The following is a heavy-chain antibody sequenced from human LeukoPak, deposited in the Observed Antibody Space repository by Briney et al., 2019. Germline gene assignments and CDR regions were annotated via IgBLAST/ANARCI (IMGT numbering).Heavy chain of an antibody. CDR2: IIPIFGTA. CDR1: GGTCSSYA. Sequence: SVKVSCKASGGTCSSYAISWVRQAPGQGLEWMGGIIPIFGTANYAQKFQGRVTITADESTSTAYMELSSLRSEDTAVYYCARGGGITMTLDYWGQGTLVTVSS. D-gene: IGHD3-22*01. CDR3: ARGGGITMTLDY. V-gene: IGHV1-69*13. J-gene: IGHJ4*02.